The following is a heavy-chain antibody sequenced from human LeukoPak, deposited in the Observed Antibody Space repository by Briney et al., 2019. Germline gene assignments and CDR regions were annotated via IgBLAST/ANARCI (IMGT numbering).Heavy chain of an antibody. V-gene: IGHV3-23*01. CDR3: AKDGYYDFWSGYYTC. CDR1: GFTFSSYW. D-gene: IGHD3-3*01. CDR2: ISGSGGST. J-gene: IGHJ4*02. Sequence: GGSLRLSCAASGFTFSSYWMSWVRQAPGKGLEWVSAISGSGGSTYYADSVKGRFTISRDNSKNTLYLQMNSLRAEDTAVYYCAKDGYYDFWSGYYTCWGQGTLVTASS.